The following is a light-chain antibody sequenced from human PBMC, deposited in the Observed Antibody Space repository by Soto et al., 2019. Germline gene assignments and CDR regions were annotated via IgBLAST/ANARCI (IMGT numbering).Light chain of an antibody. Sequence: EIVLTQSPGILSLSPGERATLSCRASQSVISSYLSWYRQKPGQAPKLLIYGASTRAAGTPDRFSGRGSGTDFTLTISRLEPEDFAVYYCQQYGSSPIYAFGQGTKLEIK. CDR2: GAS. CDR3: QQYGSSPIYA. V-gene: IGKV3-20*01. J-gene: IGKJ2*01. CDR1: QSVISSY.